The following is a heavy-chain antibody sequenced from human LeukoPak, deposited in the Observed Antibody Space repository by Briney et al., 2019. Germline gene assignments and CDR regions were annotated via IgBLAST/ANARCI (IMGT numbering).Heavy chain of an antibody. V-gene: IGHV1-46*01. CDR3: ARGSSARFIGPEY. D-gene: IGHD1-26*01. CDR2: INPSGGST. Sequence: ASVTVSCTASGYTFTSYYMHWVRQAPGQGLEWMGIINPSGGSTSYAQKFQGRATMTRDTSTSTVYMELSSLRSEDTAVYYCARGSSARFIGPEYWGHGTLVTVSS. CDR1: GYTFTSYY. J-gene: IGHJ4*01.